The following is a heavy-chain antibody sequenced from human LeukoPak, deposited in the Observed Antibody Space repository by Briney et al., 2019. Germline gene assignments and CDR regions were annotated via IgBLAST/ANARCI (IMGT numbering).Heavy chain of an antibody. CDR2: INAGNGNT. Sequence: ASVTVSCKASGYTFTIYAMHWVRQAPGQRLEWMGWINAGNGNTKYSQKFQGRVTITRDTSASTAYMELSSLRSEDTAVYYCARDSNGDYFDYWGQGTLVTVSS. CDR3: ARDSNGDYFDY. CDR1: GYTFTIYA. D-gene: IGHD4-17*01. J-gene: IGHJ4*02. V-gene: IGHV1-3*01.